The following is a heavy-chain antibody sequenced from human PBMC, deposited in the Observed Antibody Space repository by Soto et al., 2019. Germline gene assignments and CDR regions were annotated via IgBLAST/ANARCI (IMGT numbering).Heavy chain of an antibody. J-gene: IGHJ3*02. CDR1: GFTFSSYG. CDR2: IWYDGSNK. D-gene: IGHD7-27*01. V-gene: IGHV3-33*01. Sequence: QVQLVESGGGVVQPGRSLRLSCAASGFTFSSYGMHWVRQAPGKGLEWVAVIWYDGSNKYYADSVEGRFTISRDNSKNARYLHMHSLGAEDTAVYYCXXSGDDGFDIWGQGTMVTVSS. CDR3: XXSGDDGFDI.